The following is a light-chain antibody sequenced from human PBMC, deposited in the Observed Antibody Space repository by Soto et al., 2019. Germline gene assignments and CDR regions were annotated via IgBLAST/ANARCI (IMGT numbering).Light chain of an antibody. Sequence: QSVLTQPPSASGTPGQRVTISCSGSSSNIGSNYVYWYQQLPGTAPKLLIYRNNQRPSGVPDRFSGSKSGTSASLAISGLRSEDEADYYCAAWDDSLSVHVVLGGGTKLTVL. CDR1: SSNIGSNY. J-gene: IGLJ2*01. V-gene: IGLV1-47*01. CDR2: RNN. CDR3: AAWDDSLSVHVV.